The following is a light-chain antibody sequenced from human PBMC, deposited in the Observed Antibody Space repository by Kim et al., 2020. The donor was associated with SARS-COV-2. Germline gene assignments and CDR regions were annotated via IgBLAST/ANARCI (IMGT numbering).Light chain of an antibody. Sequence: EIVMTQSPATLSLSPGERATLSCRASQSVRCDLAWYQQKPGQAPRLPIYGISARATGITARFGGSGSGTGFTLTINSLQSEDFTVYYCQKYKNWPHTVGGETKVNIK. CDR3: QKYKNWPHT. CDR2: GIS. V-gene: IGKV3-15*01. CDR1: QSVRCD. J-gene: IGKJ4*01.